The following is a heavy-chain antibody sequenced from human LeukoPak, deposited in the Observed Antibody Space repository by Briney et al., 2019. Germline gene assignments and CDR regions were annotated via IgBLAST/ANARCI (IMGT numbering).Heavy chain of an antibody. J-gene: IGHJ3*02. CDR3: ARDRGYSYGCDAFDI. CDR2: IYYSGSI. CDR1: GGSISRGGYY. D-gene: IGHD5-18*01. V-gene: IGHV4-31*03. Sequence: PETLSLTCTVSGGSISRGGYYWSWSRQHPGQGLGYIGYIYYSGSIYYNPSLKSRVTISLDPSKNQFSLKLSSVTAADTAVYYCARDRGYSYGCDAFDIWGQGTMVTVSS.